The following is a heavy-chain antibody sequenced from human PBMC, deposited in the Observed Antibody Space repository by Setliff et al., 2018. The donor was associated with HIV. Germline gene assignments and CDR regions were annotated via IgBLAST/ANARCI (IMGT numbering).Heavy chain of an antibody. J-gene: IGHJ4*02. CDR2: IYYSGST. CDR1: GGSISSGGYY. Sequence: SETLSLTCTVSGGSISSGGYYWSWIRQHPGKGLEWIGYIYYSGSTYYNPSLKSRVTISVDTSKNQFSLKLSSVTAADTAVYYCTRHHPYWGYDYWGQGTLVTVSS. CDR3: TRHHPYWGYDY. D-gene: IGHD2-21*01. V-gene: IGHV4-31*03.